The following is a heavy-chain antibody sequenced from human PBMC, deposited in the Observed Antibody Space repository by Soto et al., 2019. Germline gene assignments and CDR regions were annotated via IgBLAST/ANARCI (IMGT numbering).Heavy chain of an antibody. D-gene: IGHD2-2*01. V-gene: IGHV5-51*01. CDR3: ARRYCSSTSCTRGGWFDP. CDR1: GYSFTSYW. CDR2: IYPGDSDT. J-gene: IGHJ5*02. Sequence: GESLKISCKGSGYSFTSYWIGWVRQMPGKGLEWMGIIYPGDSDTRYSPSFQGQVTISADKSISTAYLQWSSLKASDTAMYYCARRYCSSTSCTRGGWFDPWGQGALVTVSS.